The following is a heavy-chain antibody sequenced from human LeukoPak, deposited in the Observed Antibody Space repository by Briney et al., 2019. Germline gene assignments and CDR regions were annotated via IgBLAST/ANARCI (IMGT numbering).Heavy chain of an antibody. V-gene: IGHV1-69*01. J-gene: IGHJ4*02. Sequence: ASVKVSCMASGGTFSSYAISWVRQAPGQGLEWMGGIIPIFGTANYAQKFQGRVTITADESTSTAYMELSSLRSEDTAVYYCAREASGPMGGGVSNWGQGTLVTVSS. CDR1: GGTFSSYA. D-gene: IGHD3-10*01. CDR3: AREASGPMGGGVSN. CDR2: IIPIFGTA.